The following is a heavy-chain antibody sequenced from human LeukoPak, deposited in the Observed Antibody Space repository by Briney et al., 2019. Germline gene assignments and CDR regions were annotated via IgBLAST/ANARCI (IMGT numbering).Heavy chain of an antibody. D-gene: IGHD3-16*01. CDR1: GFTFSSYS. CDR3: IRDFFDDYRLDY. J-gene: IGHJ4*02. V-gene: IGHV3-21*01. CDR2: INSDSSLM. Sequence: GGSLRLSCAASGFTFSSYSMNWFRQAPGKGLEWVSSINSDSSLMYYAESVKGRFTISRDNARNSLYLQMSSLRVEDTAVYYCIRDFFDDYRLDYWGQGALVTVSS.